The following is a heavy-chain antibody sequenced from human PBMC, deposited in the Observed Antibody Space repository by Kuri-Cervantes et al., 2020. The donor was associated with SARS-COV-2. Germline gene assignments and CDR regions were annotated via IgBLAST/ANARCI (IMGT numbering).Heavy chain of an antibody. J-gene: IGHJ6*02. D-gene: IGHD1-1*01. CDR2: ISSSGSTI. CDR3: ARDLNWNVNYYYGMDV. CDR1: GFTFSSYE. V-gene: IGHV3-48*03. Sequence: GGSLRLSCAASGFTFSSYEMNWVRQAPGKGLEWVSYISSSGSTIYYADSAKGRFTISRDNAKNSLYLQMNSLRAEDTAVYYCARDLNWNVNYYYGMDVWGQGTTVTVSS.